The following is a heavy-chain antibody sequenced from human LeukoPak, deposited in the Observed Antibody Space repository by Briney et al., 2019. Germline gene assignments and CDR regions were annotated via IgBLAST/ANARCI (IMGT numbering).Heavy chain of an antibody. Sequence: ASVKVSCKASGHTFTSYGISWVRQAPGQGLEWMGWISAYNGNTNYAQKLQGRVTMTTDTSTSTAYMELRSLRSDDTAVYYCARDSYYDILTGYPNWFDPWGQGTLVTVSS. J-gene: IGHJ5*02. CDR3: ARDSYYDILTGYPNWFDP. CDR1: GHTFTSYG. D-gene: IGHD3-9*01. CDR2: ISAYNGNT. V-gene: IGHV1-18*01.